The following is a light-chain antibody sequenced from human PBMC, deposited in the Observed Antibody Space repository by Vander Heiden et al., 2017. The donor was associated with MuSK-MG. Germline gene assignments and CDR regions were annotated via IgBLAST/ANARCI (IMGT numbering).Light chain of an antibody. CDR1: QDISNY. V-gene: IGKV1-33*01. CDR2: DAS. CDR3: QQYDNLPWT. Sequence: NQMTQPPSSLSASVGDRVTITCQASQDISNYLNWYQQKPGKAPKLLIYDASNLETGVPSRFSGSGSGTDFTFTISSLQPEDIATYYCQQYDNLPWTFGQGTKVEIK. J-gene: IGKJ1*01.